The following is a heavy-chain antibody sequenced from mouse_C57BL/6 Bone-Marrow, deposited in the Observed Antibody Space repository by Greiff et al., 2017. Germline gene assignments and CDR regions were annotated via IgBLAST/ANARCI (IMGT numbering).Heavy chain of an antibody. Sequence: VQLQQSGPELVKPGASVKLSCKASGYTFTSYDINWVKQRPGQGLEWIGWIDPENGDTEYASKFQGKATITADTSSNTAYLQLSSLTSEDTAVYYCTLITTVVYYYAMDYWGQGTSVTVSS. D-gene: IGHD1-1*01. J-gene: IGHJ4*01. CDR3: TLITTVVYYYAMDY. V-gene: IGHV14-4*01. CDR1: GYTFTSYD. CDR2: IDPENGDT.